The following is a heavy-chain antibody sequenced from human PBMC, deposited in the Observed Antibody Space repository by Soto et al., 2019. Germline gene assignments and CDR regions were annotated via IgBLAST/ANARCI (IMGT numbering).Heavy chain of an antibody. CDR1: GFSFGDSY. V-gene: IGHV3-11*06. Sequence: QVHLVESGGGLVKPGGSLRLACAASGFSFGDSYMSWVRQAPGKGLEWLSYISGGSSYTNYADSVKGRFTISRDNAKRSLYLEMNSLRADDTAVHYCAKTIVAASGYYFDHWGQGNLVTVSS. D-gene: IGHD2-21*01. J-gene: IGHJ4*02. CDR2: ISGGSSYT. CDR3: AKTIVAASGYYFDH.